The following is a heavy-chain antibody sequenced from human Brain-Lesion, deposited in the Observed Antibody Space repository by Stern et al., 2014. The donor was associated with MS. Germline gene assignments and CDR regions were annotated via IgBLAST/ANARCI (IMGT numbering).Heavy chain of an antibody. Sequence: EVQLVESGGGLSKPGGSLGLPWEASGFTFRNSSMFGVRQAPGRGLGWVPALRSNQNYINYADAVKGRFTISRENARNSLYLQMNSLRVEDTAVYYCATVSPYTSSWYPFFDNWGQGTRVTVSS. J-gene: IGHJ4*02. CDR1: GFTFRNSS. CDR2: LRSNQNYI. V-gene: IGHV3-21*02. D-gene: IGHD6-13*01. CDR3: ATVSPYTSSWYPFFDN.